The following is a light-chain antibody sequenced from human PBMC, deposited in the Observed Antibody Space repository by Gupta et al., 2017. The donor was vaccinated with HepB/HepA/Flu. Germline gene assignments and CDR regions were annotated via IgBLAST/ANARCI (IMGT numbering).Light chain of an antibody. Sequence: DIVFTHSACTLALSPGERATLSCRARQSVSSSYLAWYQQKPGQAPRPLIYGTTSRADGYPDRFSGSGSGTEFTLTISRLEPEDFAVSYCQQDGSSSFSFGHGTKVDIK. CDR2: GTT. J-gene: IGKJ3*01. V-gene: IGKV3-20*01. CDR3: QQDGSSSFS. CDR1: QSVSSSY.